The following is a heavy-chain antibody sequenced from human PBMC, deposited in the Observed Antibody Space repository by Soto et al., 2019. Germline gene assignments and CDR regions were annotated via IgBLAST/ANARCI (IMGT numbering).Heavy chain of an antibody. CDR3: AKNTVCSSTSCYLDY. V-gene: IGHV3-23*01. CDR1: GFTFSSYA. J-gene: IGHJ4*02. D-gene: IGHD2-2*01. Sequence: EVQLLESGGGLVQPGGSLRLSCAASGFTFSSYAMSWVRQAPGKGLEWVTVISGSAGSTYYADSVKGRFTISRDNSKDTLYLQMNSLRAEDTAVYYCAKNTVCSSTSCYLDYWGQGPLVTVSS. CDR2: ISGSAGST.